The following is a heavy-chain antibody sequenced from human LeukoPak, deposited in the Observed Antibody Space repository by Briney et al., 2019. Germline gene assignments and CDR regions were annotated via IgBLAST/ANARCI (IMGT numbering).Heavy chain of an antibody. CDR1: GYTFTRYQ. CDR3: ARGGSMRHYNPFWN. CDR2: INPSGGNT. J-gene: IGHJ1*01. Sequence: ASVKDFCKTSGYTFTRYQNNLAREAPGQGLEWMGIINPSGGNTNYAQKFQGRVTMTRDTSTSTLYMELSSLRSEDTALYYSARGGSMRHYNPFWNWGEGTLGTVSS. V-gene: IGHV1-46*01. D-gene: IGHD3-10*01.